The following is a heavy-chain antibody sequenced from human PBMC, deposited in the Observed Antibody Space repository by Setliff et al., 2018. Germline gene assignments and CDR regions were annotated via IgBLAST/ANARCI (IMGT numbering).Heavy chain of an antibody. CDR2: IYIGGSA. CDR3: ARGIITMVRGVITFSYYFDY. D-gene: IGHD3-10*01. CDR1: GGSISSYY. Sequence: LSLTCTVSGGSISSYYWSWIRQPAGKGLEWIGHIYIGGSANYNPSLKSRVTMSIDTSKNQFSLKLNSVTAADTAVYYCARGIITMVRGVITFSYYFDYWGQGTLVTVSS. V-gene: IGHV4-4*07. J-gene: IGHJ4*02.